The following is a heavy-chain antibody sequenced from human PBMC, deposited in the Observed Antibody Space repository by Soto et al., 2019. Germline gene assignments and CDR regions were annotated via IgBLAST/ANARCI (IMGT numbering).Heavy chain of an antibody. V-gene: IGHV1-2*04. Sequence: ASVKVSSKASGYSFIDYHIHWVRQAPGQGLEWLGRINPKSGGTSTAQKFQGWVTMTTDTSISTASMELTRLTSDDTAIYYCARGDSTDCSNGVCCFFYTQDMDFWGQGPTVTVSS. D-gene: IGHD2-8*01. CDR3: ARGDSTDCSNGVCCFFYTQDMDF. J-gene: IGHJ6*02. CDR2: INPKSGGT. CDR1: GYSFIDYH.